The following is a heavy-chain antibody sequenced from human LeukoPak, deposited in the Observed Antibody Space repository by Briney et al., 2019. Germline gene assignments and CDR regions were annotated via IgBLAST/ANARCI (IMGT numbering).Heavy chain of an antibody. J-gene: IGHJ3*02. CDR3: ATSLLLWFGGPDAFDI. D-gene: IGHD3-10*01. V-gene: IGHV4-38-2*01. CDR2: IYHSGST. CDR1: GYSISSGYY. Sequence: SETVSLTCAVSGYSISSGYYWGRIRQPPGKGLEWIGSIYHSGSTYYNPSLKSRVTISVDTSKNQFSLKLSSVIAAVTAVYYCATSLLLWFGGPDAFDIWGQGTMVTVSS.